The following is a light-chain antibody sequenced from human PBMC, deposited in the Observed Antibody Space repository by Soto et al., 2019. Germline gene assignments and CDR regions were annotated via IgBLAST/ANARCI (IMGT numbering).Light chain of an antibody. Sequence: EIVVTQSPATLSVSPGERATLSCRTSQSVSSNFAWFQQKPGQAPRLLIYGAFTRATGIPVRFSGSGSGTEFTLTISSLQSEDFAVYYCQQYHYWWTFGQGTKVDIK. CDR3: QQYHYWWT. V-gene: IGKV3-15*01. J-gene: IGKJ1*01. CDR1: QSVSSN. CDR2: GAF.